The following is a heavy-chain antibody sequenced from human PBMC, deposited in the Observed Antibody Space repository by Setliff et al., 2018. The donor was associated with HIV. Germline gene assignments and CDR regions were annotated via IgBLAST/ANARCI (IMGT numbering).Heavy chain of an antibody. J-gene: IGHJ4*02. CDR3: TGSFLGN. CDR2: IKRKSDGGAI. D-gene: IGHD3-3*01. V-gene: IGHV3-15*01. CDR1: GFTFSHVW. Sequence: GGSLRLSCAASGFTFSHVWMSWVRQAPGKGLEWVGRIKRKSDGGAIEYVEPVKGRFTISRDDSRNTLYLDMNSLKTEDTAVYYCTGSFLGNWGQGTLVTVSS.